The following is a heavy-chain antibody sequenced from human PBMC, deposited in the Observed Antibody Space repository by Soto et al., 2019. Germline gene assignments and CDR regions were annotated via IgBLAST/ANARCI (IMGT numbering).Heavy chain of an antibody. J-gene: IGHJ5*02. CDR3: AISLNYGGNVLWFDP. CDR1: GGTFSSYA. V-gene: IGHV1-69*13. CDR2: IIPIFGTA. D-gene: IGHD4-17*01. Sequence: SVKVSCKASGGTFSSYAISWVRQAPGQGLEWMGGIIPIFGTANYAQKFQGRVTITADESTSTAYVELSSLRSEDTAVYYCAISLNYGGNVLWFDPWGQGTLVTVSS.